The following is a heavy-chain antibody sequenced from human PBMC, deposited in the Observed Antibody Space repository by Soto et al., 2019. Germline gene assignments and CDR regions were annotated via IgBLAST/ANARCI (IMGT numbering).Heavy chain of an antibody. J-gene: IGHJ4*02. V-gene: IGHV3-48*03. CDR1: GFTFSSYE. D-gene: IGHD3-22*01. CDR2: ISSSGSPI. CDR3: ARVSRGTMIVVVPTYYFDY. Sequence: GGSLRLSCAASGFTFSSYEMNWVRQAPGKGLEWVSYISSSGSPICYADSVKGRFTISRDNAKNSLYLQMNSLRAEDTAVYYCARVSRGTMIVVVPTYYFDYWGQGTLVTVSS.